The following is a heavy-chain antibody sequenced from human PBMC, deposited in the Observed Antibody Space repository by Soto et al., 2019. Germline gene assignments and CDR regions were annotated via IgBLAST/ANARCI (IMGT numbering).Heavy chain of an antibody. Sequence: SETLSLTCTASGGSISSYYWSWIRQPPGKGLEWIGYIYYSGSTNYNPSLKSRVTISVDTSKNQFSLKLSSVTAADTAVYYCARGYLGYSYGSDYWGQGTLVTVSS. V-gene: IGHV4-59*01. D-gene: IGHD5-18*01. J-gene: IGHJ4*02. CDR3: ARGYLGYSYGSDY. CDR2: IYYSGST. CDR1: GGSISSYY.